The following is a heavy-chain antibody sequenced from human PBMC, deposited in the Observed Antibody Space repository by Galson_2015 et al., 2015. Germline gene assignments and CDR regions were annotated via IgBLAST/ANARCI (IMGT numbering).Heavy chain of an antibody. Sequence: LEWIGYIYYSGSTYYNPSLKSRVTISVDTSKNQFSLKLSSVTAADAAVYYCARDPKYCSGGSCYSLAFDVWGQGTLVTVSS. J-gene: IGHJ3*01. V-gene: IGHV4-31*02. CDR2: IYYSGST. CDR3: ARDPKYCSGGSCYSLAFDV. D-gene: IGHD2-15*01.